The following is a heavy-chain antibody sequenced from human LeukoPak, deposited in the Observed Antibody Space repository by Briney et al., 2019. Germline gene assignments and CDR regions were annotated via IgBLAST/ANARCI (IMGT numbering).Heavy chain of an antibody. D-gene: IGHD1-14*01. CDR2: IYYSGST. Sequence: SQTLSLTCTVSGGSISSGGYSWRWIRQHPGKGLEWIGYIYYSGSTYYNPSLKSRVTISVDTSKNQVSLKLSSVTAADTAVYYCASTGLRNWFDPWGQGTLVTVSS. CDR1: GGSISSGGYS. J-gene: IGHJ5*02. V-gene: IGHV4-31*03. CDR3: ASTGLRNWFDP.